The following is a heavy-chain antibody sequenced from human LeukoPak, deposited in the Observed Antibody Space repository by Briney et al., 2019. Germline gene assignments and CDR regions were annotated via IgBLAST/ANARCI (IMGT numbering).Heavy chain of an antibody. Sequence: GGSLRLSCAASGFTFSAYWMHWVRQVPGKGLVWVSCINGDGSSTKYADSVKGRFTISRDNAKNTLYLQVNSLRAEDTAVYYCAQGGSPGALDYWGRGTLVTVSS. CDR2: INGDGSST. V-gene: IGHV3-74*03. D-gene: IGHD1-26*01. J-gene: IGHJ4*02. CDR3: AQGGSPGALDY. CDR1: GFTFSAYW.